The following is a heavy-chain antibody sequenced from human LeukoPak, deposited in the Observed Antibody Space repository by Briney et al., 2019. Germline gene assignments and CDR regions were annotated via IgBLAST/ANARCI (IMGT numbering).Heavy chain of an antibody. Sequence: PSETLSLTCAVYGGSFSGYYWSWIRQPPGKGLEWIGEINHSGSTNYNPSLKSRVTISVDTSKNQSSLKLSSVTAADTAVYYCARGLTGTTRDYWGQGTLVTVSS. V-gene: IGHV4-34*01. CDR3: ARGLTGTTRDY. CDR1: GGSFSGYY. J-gene: IGHJ4*02. D-gene: IGHD1-7*01. CDR2: INHSGST.